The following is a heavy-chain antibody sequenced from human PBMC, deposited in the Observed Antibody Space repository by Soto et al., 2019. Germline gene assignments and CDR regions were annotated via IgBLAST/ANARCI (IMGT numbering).Heavy chain of an antibody. CDR2: IYYSGST. Sequence: PSETRSLTCTVSGGSIRSSSYYWGWIRQPAGNGLEWIGSIYYSGSTSYNPSLKSRVTISVDTSKNQFSLKLSSVTAADPAVYYCARHXRGNYYDSSGYSIYYFDYWGQGSRLTVS. CDR1: GGSIRSSSYY. D-gene: IGHD3-22*01. CDR3: ARHXRGNYYDSSGYSIYYFDY. V-gene: IGHV4-39*01. J-gene: IGHJ4*02.